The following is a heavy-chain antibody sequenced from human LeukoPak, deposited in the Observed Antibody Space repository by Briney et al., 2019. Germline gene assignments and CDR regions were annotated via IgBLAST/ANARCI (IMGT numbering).Heavy chain of an antibody. CDR1: GLTFSSYS. V-gene: IGHV3-21*01. CDR3: ARGPHYYDSSGYNS. CDR2: ISSSSSYI. Sequence: GGSLRLSCAASGLTFSSYSMNWVRQAPGKGLEWDSSISSSSSYIYYADSVKGRFTISRDNAKNSLYLQMNSLRAEDTAVYYCARGPHYYDSSGYNSWGQGTLVTVSS. J-gene: IGHJ4*02. D-gene: IGHD3-22*01.